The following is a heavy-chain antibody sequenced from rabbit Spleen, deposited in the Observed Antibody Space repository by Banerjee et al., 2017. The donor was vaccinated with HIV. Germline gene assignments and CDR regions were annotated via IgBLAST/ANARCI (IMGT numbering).Heavy chain of an antibody. CDR3: ARDSNDWCFDV. CDR1: GFTVSSYW. D-gene: IGHD4-1*01. V-gene: IGHV1S40*01. Sequence: QSLEESGGDLVKPGASLTLTCTASGFTVSSYWTSWVRQAPGSGLEWIGIIDGDYSGTTYYASWAKGRFTISRSTSLNTVTLQMTSLTAADTATYFCARDSNDWCFDVWGPGTLV. CDR2: IDGDYSGTT. J-gene: IGHJ6*01.